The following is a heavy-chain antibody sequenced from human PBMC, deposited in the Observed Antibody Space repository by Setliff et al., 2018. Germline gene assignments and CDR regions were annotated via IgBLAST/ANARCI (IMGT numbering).Heavy chain of an antibody. CDR1: GFNFRNYG. V-gene: IGHV3-23*01. Sequence: PGGSLRLSCAASGFNFRNYGMTWVRQAPGKGLEWVSIISGDGGFIDYADSVKGRFTISRDNSRSTMYLQMNRLRVDDTAVYYCARDLDWAFDYWGQGTQVTVSS. J-gene: IGHJ4*02. CDR3: ARDLDWAFDY. CDR2: ISGDGGFI. D-gene: IGHD3-9*01.